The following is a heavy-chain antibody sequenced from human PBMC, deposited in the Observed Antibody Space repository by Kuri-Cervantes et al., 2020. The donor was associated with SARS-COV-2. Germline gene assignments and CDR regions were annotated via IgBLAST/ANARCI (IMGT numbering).Heavy chain of an antibody. CDR1: GYTFTSYG. Sequence: ASVKVSCKASGYTFTSYGISWVRQAPGEGLEWMGWVSAYNGNTNYEQKPQGRVTMTKDTTTSTAYMELRSLRSDATAVYYCARAGLRYFDYWGQGTLVTVSS. J-gene: IGHJ4*02. V-gene: IGHV1-18*01. D-gene: IGHD7-27*01. CDR2: VSAYNGNT. CDR3: ARAGLRYFDY.